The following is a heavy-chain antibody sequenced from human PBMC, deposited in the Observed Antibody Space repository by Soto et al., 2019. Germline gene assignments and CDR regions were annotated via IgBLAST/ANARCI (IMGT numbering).Heavy chain of an antibody. V-gene: IGHV3-30*18. Sequence: GGSLRLSCAASGFTFSSYGMHWVRQAPGKGLEWVAVISYDGSNKYYADSVKGRFTISRDNSKNTLYLQMNSLRAEDTAVYYCAKDSHYYGSGSYNFDPWGQGTLVTVSS. J-gene: IGHJ5*02. D-gene: IGHD3-10*01. CDR1: GFTFSSYG. CDR3: AKDSHYYGSGSYNFDP. CDR2: ISYDGSNK.